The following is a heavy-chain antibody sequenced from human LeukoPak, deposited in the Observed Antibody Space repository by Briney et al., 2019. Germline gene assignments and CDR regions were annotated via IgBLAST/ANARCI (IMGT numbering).Heavy chain of an antibody. J-gene: IGHJ4*02. CDR3: ARDLDSGNYFFAY. CDR1: GFSFGSYG. V-gene: IGHV3-48*04. D-gene: IGHD3-22*01. CDR2: ISGNGGTT. Sequence: GGSLRLSCAASGFSFGSYGLSWVRQAPGKGPQWVSYISGNGGTTHYADSVEGQFTISRDNAKNSLYLQMSSLRAEDTAVYYCARDLDSGNYFFAYWGQGTPVTVSS.